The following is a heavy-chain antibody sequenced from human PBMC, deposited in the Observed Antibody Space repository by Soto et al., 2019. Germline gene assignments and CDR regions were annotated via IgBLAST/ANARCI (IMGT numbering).Heavy chain of an antibody. J-gene: IGHJ4*01. Sequence: GSLRLACAAPGCTFGTYAMLWVRQAPGKGLEWVAVIYYDGSNRYYGDAVKGRFTISRDNSKSTLYLQMSSLRAEDTAVYYCARAFCTNGVCYYFFDYWGHGTLVTVSS. CDR1: GCTFGTYA. V-gene: IGHV3-33*01. CDR3: ARAFCTNGVCYYFFDY. D-gene: IGHD2-8*01. CDR2: IYYDGSNR.